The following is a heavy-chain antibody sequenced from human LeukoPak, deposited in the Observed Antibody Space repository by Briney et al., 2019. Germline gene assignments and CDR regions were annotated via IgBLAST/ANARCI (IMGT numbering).Heavy chain of an antibody. J-gene: IGHJ5*02. D-gene: IGHD2-2*01. V-gene: IGHV1-18*01. CDR1: GYTFTSYG. Sequence: ASVKVSCKASGYTFTSYGISWVRQAPGQGLEWMGWISAYNGNTNYAQKLQGRVTITTDTSTSTAYMELRSLRSDDTAVYYCAREREPLYCSSTSCYNWFDPWGQGTLVTVSS. CDR2: ISAYNGNT. CDR3: AREREPLYCSSTSCYNWFDP.